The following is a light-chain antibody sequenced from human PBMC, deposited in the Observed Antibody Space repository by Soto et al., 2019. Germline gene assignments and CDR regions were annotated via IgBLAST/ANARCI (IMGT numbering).Light chain of an antibody. CDR1: QTICSW. Sequence: DIQMTQTPSTLSGSVGDRVTITCRASQTICSWLAWYQQKPGKAPKLLIYKASSLESGVPSRFSGSGSGTEFTLTISSLQPDDFATYYCQQYNSYPITFGQGTRLEIK. J-gene: IGKJ5*01. CDR2: KAS. CDR3: QQYNSYPIT. V-gene: IGKV1-5*03.